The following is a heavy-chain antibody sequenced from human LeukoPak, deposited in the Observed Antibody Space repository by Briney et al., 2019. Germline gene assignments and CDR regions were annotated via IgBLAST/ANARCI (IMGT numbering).Heavy chain of an antibody. CDR1: GYTFTGYY. CDR2: VDPNSGGT. Sequence: ASVKVSCKASGYTFTGYYMHWVRQAPGQGLEWMGRVDPNSGGTSYAQKFQGRVTMTRDTSISAAYMELSSLRSDDTAVYYCARDYDSSGYYYANYWGQGTLVTVSS. D-gene: IGHD3-22*01. J-gene: IGHJ4*02. CDR3: ARDYDSSGYYYANY. V-gene: IGHV1-2*06.